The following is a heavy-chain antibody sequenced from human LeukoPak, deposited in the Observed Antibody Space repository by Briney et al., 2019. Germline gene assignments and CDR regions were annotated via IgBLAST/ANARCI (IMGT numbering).Heavy chain of an antibody. V-gene: IGHV5-51*01. J-gene: IGHJ4*02. CDR2: IYPGDSDT. CDR3: ARFPTTSGSYYTPFDY. CDR1: GYSFTSYW. D-gene: IGHD3-10*01. Sequence: GESLKISCKGSGYSFTSYWIGWVRQMPGKGLERMGIIYPGDSDTRYSPSFQGQVTISADKSISTAYLQWSSLKASDTAMYYCARFPTTSGSYYTPFDYWGQGTLVTVSS.